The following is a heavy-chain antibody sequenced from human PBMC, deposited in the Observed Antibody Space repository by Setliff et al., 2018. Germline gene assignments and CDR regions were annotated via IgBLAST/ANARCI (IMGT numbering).Heavy chain of an antibody. J-gene: IGHJ5*02. D-gene: IGHD6-13*01. Sequence: ASVKVSCKASGYTFTSYYMHWVRQAPGQGLEWMGIINPSGGSTIYGQKFQGRVTMTRDTSTSTVYMELRSLRSHDTAVYYCAREEYTSRWTKRFDPWGQGTLVTVSS. V-gene: IGHV1-46*01. CDR1: GYTFTSYY. CDR2: INPSGGST. CDR3: AREEYTSRWTKRFDP.